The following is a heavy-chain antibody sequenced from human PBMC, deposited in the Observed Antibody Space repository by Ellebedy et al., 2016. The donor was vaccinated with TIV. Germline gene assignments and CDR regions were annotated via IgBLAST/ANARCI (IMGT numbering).Heavy chain of an antibody. CDR1: GYTFTAYY. V-gene: IGHV1-2*02. J-gene: IGHJ6*02. D-gene: IGHD6-13*01. Sequence: ASVKVSCKASGYTFTAYYMHWVRQAPGQGLEWMGWINPDSGVTNFAQKFQGRVTITRDTSVNTASMELSRLESDDTAVYYCARVIRGSSGMDVWGQGTTVTVS. CDR3: ARVIRGSSGMDV. CDR2: INPDSGVT.